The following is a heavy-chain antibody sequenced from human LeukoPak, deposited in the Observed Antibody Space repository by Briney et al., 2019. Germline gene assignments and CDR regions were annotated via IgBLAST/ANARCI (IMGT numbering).Heavy chain of an antibody. CDR2: IYYSGST. CDR3: ARRIVSSSSGFDY. J-gene: IGHJ4*02. V-gene: IGHV4-39*07. Sequence: SETLSLTCTVSGGSISSSSYYWGWIRQPPGKGLEWIGSIYYSGSTYYDPSLKSRVTISADTSKNQFSLKLSSVTAADTAVYYCARRIVSSSSGFDYWGQGTLVTVSS. D-gene: IGHD6-6*01. CDR1: GGSISSSSYY.